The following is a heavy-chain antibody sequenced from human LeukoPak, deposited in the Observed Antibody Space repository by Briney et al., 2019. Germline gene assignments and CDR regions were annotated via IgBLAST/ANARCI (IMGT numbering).Heavy chain of an antibody. J-gene: IGHJ5*02. V-gene: IGHV4-59*08. Sequence: SETLSLTCTVSGGFISSYYWSWIRQPPGKGLEWIGYIYYSGSTNYNPSLKSRVTISVDTSKNQFSLKLSSVTAADTAVYYCARHAQRSYDSSGYYSGAFDPWGQGTLVTVSS. CDR1: GGFISSYY. CDR2: IYYSGST. D-gene: IGHD3-22*01. CDR3: ARHAQRSYDSSGYYSGAFDP.